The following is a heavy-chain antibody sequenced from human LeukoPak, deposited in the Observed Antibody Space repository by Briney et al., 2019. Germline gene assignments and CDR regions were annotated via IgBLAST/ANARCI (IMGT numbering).Heavy chain of an antibody. V-gene: IGHV3-23*01. D-gene: IGHD3-10*01. CDR1: GFTLSSYA. Sequence: GGSLRLSCAASGFTLSSYAMSWVRQAPGKGLEWVSVISGSGGSTYYADSVKGRFTISRDNSKNTLYLQMNSLRAEDTAVYYCAKDLDGFGELSLDVWGKGTTVTVSS. CDR3: AKDLDGFGELSLDV. J-gene: IGHJ6*04. CDR2: ISGSGGST.